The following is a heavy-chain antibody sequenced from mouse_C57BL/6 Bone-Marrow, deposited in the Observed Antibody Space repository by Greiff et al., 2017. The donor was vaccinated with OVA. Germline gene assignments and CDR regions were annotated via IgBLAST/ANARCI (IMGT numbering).Heavy chain of an antibody. J-gene: IGHJ3*01. CDR3: AREGIVDEDWFAY. Sequence: DVMLVESGGGLVKPGGSLKLSCAASGFTFSSYAMSWVRQTPEKRLEWVATISDGGSYTYYPDNVKGRFTISRGNDKNNLYLQMSHVKSEDTAMYYCAREGIVDEDWFAYWGQGTLVTVSA. D-gene: IGHD1-1*01. V-gene: IGHV5-4*01. CDR2: ISDGGSYT. CDR1: GFTFSSYA.